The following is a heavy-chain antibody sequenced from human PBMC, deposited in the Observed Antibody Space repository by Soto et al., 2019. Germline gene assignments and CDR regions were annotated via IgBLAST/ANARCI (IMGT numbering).Heavy chain of an antibody. V-gene: IGHV1-3*01. D-gene: IGHD1-7*01. CDR1: GYTFTSYA. CDR3: AFPEGELRYADYYYYMDV. J-gene: IGHJ6*03. CDR2: INAGNGNT. Sequence: ASVKVSCKASGYTFTSYAMHWVRQAPGQRLEWMGWINAGNGNTKYSQKFQGRVTITRDTSASTAYMELSSLRSEDTAVYYCAFPEGELRYADYYYYMDVWGKGTTVTVSS.